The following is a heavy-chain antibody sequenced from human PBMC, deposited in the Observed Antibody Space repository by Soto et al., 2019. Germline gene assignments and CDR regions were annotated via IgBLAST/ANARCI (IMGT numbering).Heavy chain of an antibody. V-gene: IGHV3-30-3*01. CDR3: ARATSSGWYYFDD. Sequence: QVQLVESGGGVVQPGRSLRLSCAASGFTFSNSAIHWVRQAPGKGLEWVAAISYDGSNKYYADSVKGRFTISRDNSKSTLYLQVNSLRADDTAVYYCARATSSGWYYFDDWGQGTLVTVSS. CDR1: GFTFSNSA. D-gene: IGHD6-19*01. J-gene: IGHJ4*02. CDR2: ISYDGSNK.